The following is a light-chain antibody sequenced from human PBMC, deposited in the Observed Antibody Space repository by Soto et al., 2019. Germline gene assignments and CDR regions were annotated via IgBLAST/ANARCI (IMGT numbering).Light chain of an antibody. CDR3: QQYNSYPLT. CDR1: QSIRSH. CDR2: DAS. V-gene: IGKV1-5*01. Sequence: DIQMTQSPSSLSASVGDRVTITCRASQSIRSHLNWYQQKPGKAPKLLIYDASSLESGVPSRFSGSGSGTEFTLTISSLQPDDFATYYCQQYNSYPLTFGGGTKVDIK. J-gene: IGKJ4*01.